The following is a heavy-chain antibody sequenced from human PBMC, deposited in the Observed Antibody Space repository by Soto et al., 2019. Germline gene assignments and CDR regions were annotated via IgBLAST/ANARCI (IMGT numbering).Heavy chain of an antibody. J-gene: IGHJ4*02. D-gene: IGHD6-19*01. CDR3: ATDYSSTGYGLVY. CDR2: IWSDGSNE. Sequence: GGSLRLSCAASGFTFSSHGMHWVRQAPGKGLEWVAVIWSDGSNEYYADSVKGRFTISRDNSKNTLYLQMSSLRVEDMAVYYCATDYSSTGYGLVYWGQGALVTVSS. CDR1: GFTFSSHG. V-gene: IGHV3-33*01.